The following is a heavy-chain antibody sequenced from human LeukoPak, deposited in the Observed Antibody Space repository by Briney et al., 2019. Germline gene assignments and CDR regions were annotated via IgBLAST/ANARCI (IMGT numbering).Heavy chain of an antibody. CDR1: GYTFTSYY. Sequence: GASVKVSCKASGYTFTSYYMHWVRQAPGQGLEWMGIINPSGGSTSYAQKFQGRVTMTRDMSTSTVYMELSSLRSEDTAVYYCARAAMDGVDAFDIWGQGTMVTVSS. V-gene: IGHV1-46*01. CDR3: ARAAMDGVDAFDI. CDR2: INPSGGST. J-gene: IGHJ3*02. D-gene: IGHD5-18*01.